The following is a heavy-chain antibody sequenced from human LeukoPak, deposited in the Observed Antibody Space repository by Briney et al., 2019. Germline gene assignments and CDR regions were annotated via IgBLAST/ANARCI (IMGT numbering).Heavy chain of an antibody. CDR2: IYTSGST. V-gene: IGHV4-4*07. J-gene: IGHJ5*02. CDR3: ARGPITMVRGSQTTNWFDP. Sequence: PSETLSLTRTVSGGSISSYYWSWIRQPAGKGLEWIGRIYTSGSTNYNPSLKSRVTMSVDTSKNQFSLKLSSVTAADTAVYYCARGPITMVRGSQTTNWFDPWGQGTLVTVSS. CDR1: GGSISSYY. D-gene: IGHD3-10*01.